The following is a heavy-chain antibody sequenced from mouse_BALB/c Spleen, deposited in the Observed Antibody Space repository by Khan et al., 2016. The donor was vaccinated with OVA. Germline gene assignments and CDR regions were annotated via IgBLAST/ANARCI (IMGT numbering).Heavy chain of an antibody. CDR2: INPNNGDS. D-gene: IGHD2-2*01. J-gene: IGHJ3*01. V-gene: IGHV1S81*02. CDR1: GYIFRSYY. Sequence: VELVESGAELVKTGASVKLSCKASGYIFRSYYLYWVKQRPGQGLEWIGEINPNNGDSNFNEKFKSKATLTVDKSSYTVYMQLSSLTSEDSAVYYCTRSGYGSFAYWGQGTLVTVSA. CDR3: TRSGYGSFAY.